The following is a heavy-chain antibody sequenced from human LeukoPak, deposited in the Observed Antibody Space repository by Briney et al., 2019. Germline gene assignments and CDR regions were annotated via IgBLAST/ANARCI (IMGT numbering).Heavy chain of an antibody. CDR1: GGSFSGYY. Sequence: SETLSLTCAVYGGSFSGYYWSWIRQPPGKGLEWIGEINHSGSTNYNPSLKSRVTISVDTSKNQFSLKLSSVTAADTAVYYCARAPAVYYDSSGYYSYYYYMDVWGKGTTVTVSS. D-gene: IGHD3-22*01. CDR2: INHSGST. V-gene: IGHV4-34*01. CDR3: ARAPAVYYDSSGYYSYYYYMDV. J-gene: IGHJ6*03.